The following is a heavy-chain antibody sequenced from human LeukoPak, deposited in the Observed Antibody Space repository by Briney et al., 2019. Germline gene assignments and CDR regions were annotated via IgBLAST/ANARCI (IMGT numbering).Heavy chain of an antibody. CDR3: ARSKGSRKNYYDSSGYYLLDY. D-gene: IGHD3-22*01. CDR1: GGSFSGYY. V-gene: IGHV3-7*01. J-gene: IGHJ4*02. CDR2: IKQDGSEK. Sequence: ASETLSLTCAVYGGSFSGYYWSWVRQAPGKGLEWVANIKQDGSEKYYVDSVKGRFTISRDNAKNSLYLQMNSLRAEDTAVYYCARSKGSRKNYYDSSGYYLLDYWGQGTLVTVSS.